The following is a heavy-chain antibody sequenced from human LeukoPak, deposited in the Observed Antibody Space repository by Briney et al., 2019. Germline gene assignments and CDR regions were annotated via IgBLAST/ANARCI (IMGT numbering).Heavy chain of an antibody. CDR3: SRGSGPFSPFGF. CDR2: ISLRGLT. V-gene: IGHV4-4*02. J-gene: IGHJ4*02. CDR1: GGSISGTNW. D-gene: IGHD1-26*01. Sequence: SETLSLTCGVSGGSISGTNWWSWVRQPPGQGLEWIGEISLRGLTNYNPSLRSRLTMSLDESKNQVSLNLTSVTAADTAVYYCSRGSGPFSPFGFWGQGTLVTVSS.